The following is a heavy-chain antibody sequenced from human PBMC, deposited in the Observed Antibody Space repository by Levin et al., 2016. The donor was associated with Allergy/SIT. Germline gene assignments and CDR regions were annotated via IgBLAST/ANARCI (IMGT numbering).Heavy chain of an antibody. V-gene: IGHV4-34*01. CDR3: AREGVGQRPLDY. CDR2: INHSGST. J-gene: IGHJ4*02. D-gene: IGHD6-25*01. CDR1: GGSFSNYY. Sequence: SETLSLTCAVSGGSFSNYYLYWIRQSPGKGLEWIGEINHSGSTNYNPSLKSRTTISRDTSKNRIFLKLTSVTAADTAVYYCAREGVGQRPLDYWGQGTLVSVSS.